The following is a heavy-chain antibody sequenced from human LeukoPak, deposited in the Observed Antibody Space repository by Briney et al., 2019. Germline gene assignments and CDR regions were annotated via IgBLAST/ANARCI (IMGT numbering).Heavy chain of an antibody. V-gene: IGHV4-34*01. D-gene: IGHD3-22*01. CDR1: GGSFSGYY. Sequence: SETLSLTCAVYGGSFSGYYWSWIRQPPGKGLEWIGEIYHSGSTNYNPSLKCRVTISVDTSKNQFSLKLSSVTAADTAVYYCARAPSWAYYYDSSGYYLGGFDYWGQGTLVTVSS. J-gene: IGHJ4*02. CDR2: IYHSGST. CDR3: ARAPSWAYYYDSSGYYLGGFDY.